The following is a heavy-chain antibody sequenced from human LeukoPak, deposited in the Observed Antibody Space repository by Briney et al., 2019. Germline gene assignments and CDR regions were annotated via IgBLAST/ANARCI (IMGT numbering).Heavy chain of an antibody. CDR1: GFTFSSYA. D-gene: IGHD4-17*01. Sequence: GRSLRLSCAASGFTFSSYAMHWVRQAPGKGLEWVAVISYDGSNKYYADSVKGRFTISRDNSKNTLYLRMNSLRAEDTAVYYCARQPTVTTLDYWGQGTLVTVSS. V-gene: IGHV3-30*04. CDR2: ISYDGSNK. CDR3: ARQPTVTTLDY. J-gene: IGHJ4*02.